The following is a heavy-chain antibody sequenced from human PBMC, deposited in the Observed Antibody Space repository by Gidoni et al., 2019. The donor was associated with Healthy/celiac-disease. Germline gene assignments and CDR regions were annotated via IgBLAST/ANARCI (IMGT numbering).Heavy chain of an antibody. D-gene: IGHD6-13*01. J-gene: IGHJ4*02. CDR2: ISYDGSNK. CDR1: GFTFSSYA. Sequence: QVQLVESGGGVVQPGRSLRLSCAASGFTFSSYAMHWVRQAPGKGLEWVAVISYDGSNKYYADSVKGRFTISRDNSKNTLYLQMNSLRAEDTAVYYCATPRVAAATQYWGQGTLVTVSS. CDR3: ATPRVAAATQY. V-gene: IGHV3-30*04.